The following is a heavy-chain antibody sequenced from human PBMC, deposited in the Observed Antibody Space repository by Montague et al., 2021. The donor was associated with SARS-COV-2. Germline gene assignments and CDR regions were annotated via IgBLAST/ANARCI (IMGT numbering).Heavy chain of an antibody. Sequence: SETLSLTCAVSGGSISSSNWWSWVRQPPGKGLEWIGEIYHSGSTNYNPSLKSRVTISLDKSKNQFSLKLSAVTAADTAVYYCARSRGNLQWPFYYYYGMDVWGQGTTVTVSS. D-gene: IGHD6-19*01. CDR2: IYHSGST. CDR3: ARSRGNLQWPFYYYYGMDV. V-gene: IGHV4-4*02. CDR1: GGSISSSNW. J-gene: IGHJ6*02.